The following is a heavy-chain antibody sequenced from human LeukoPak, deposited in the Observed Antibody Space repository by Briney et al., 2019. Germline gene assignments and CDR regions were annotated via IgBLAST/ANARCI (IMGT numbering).Heavy chain of an antibody. Sequence: GASVKVSCKASGYTFTGYYMHWVRQAPGQGLEWMGWINPNSGGTNYAQKFQGRVTMTRDTSISTAYMELSRLRSDDTAVYYCARDRGGGSSGWYNWFDPWGQGPLVTVSS. J-gene: IGHJ5*02. D-gene: IGHD6-19*01. V-gene: IGHV1-2*02. CDR3: ARDRGGGSSGWYNWFDP. CDR2: INPNSGGT. CDR1: GYTFTGYY.